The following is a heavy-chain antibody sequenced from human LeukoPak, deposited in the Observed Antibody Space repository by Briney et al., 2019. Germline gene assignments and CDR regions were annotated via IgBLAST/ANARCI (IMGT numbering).Heavy chain of an antibody. CDR3: ATTRIPVAGVGYEVFDE. Sequence: SETLSHTPTVCGGSISSYFWYWLRQPPGKGLEWIGYIYYSGTTNNNPSLKSRVTLSVNTSKNQFSLKLNSVTAADTAVYYCATTRIPVAGVGYEVFDEWGQGTLVTVSS. CDR1: GGSISSYF. J-gene: IGHJ4*02. V-gene: IGHV4-59*01. D-gene: IGHD6-19*01. CDR2: IYYSGTT.